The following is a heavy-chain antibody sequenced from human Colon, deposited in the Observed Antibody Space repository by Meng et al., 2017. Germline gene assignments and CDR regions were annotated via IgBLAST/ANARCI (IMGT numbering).Heavy chain of an antibody. J-gene: IGHJ3*02. V-gene: IGHV4-34*01. Sequence: QVQAHQWGAGLLKTSETLSLTCAVYGGSCTGYYWSWIRQPPGKGLEWIGEISHSGSTKYNPSLKSRVTISVDTSKNQFSLRLNSVTAADTAMYYCGFVEAGTNAGAFDMWGQGTMVTVSS. D-gene: IGHD1-14*01. CDR2: ISHSGST. CDR1: GGSCTGYY. CDR3: GFVEAGTNAGAFDM.